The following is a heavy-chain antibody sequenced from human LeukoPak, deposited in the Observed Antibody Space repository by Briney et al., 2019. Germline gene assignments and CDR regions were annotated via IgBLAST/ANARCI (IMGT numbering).Heavy chain of an antibody. V-gene: IGHV3-23*01. Sequence: GGSLRLSCAASGFSFINYAMTWVRQAPGKGLEWVSAISGSGNRTFYPDPVKGRFTVSRENSQNTLYLQINSLRAEDTALYYCARTLVGATSGPDYYFDSWGQGTLVTVSS. D-gene: IGHD1-26*01. J-gene: IGHJ4*02. CDR3: ARTLVGATSGPDYYFDS. CDR2: ISGSGNRT. CDR1: GFSFINYA.